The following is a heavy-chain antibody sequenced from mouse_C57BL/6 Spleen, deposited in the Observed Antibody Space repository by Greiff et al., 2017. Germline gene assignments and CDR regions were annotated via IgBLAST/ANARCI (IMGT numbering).Heavy chain of an antibody. V-gene: IGHV1-55*01. CDR3: ARSSLLLYYFDY. J-gene: IGHJ2*01. CDR2: IYPGSGST. D-gene: IGHD2-10*01. CDR1: GYTFTSYW. Sequence: QVQLQQPGAELVKPGASVKMSCKASGYTFTSYWITWVKQRPGQGLEWIGDIYPGSGSTNYNETFKSKATLTVDTSSSTAYMQLSSLTSEDSAVYYCARSSLLLYYFDYWGQGTTLTVSS.